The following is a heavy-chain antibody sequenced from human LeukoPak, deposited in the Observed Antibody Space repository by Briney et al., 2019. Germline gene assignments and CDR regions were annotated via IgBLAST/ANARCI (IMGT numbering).Heavy chain of an antibody. CDR3: ASNNYDFWSGRFDY. CDR2: IYYSGST. CDR1: GGSISSGDYY. D-gene: IGHD3-3*01. V-gene: IGHV4-30-4*08. J-gene: IGHJ4*02. Sequence: SETLSLTCTVSGGSISSGDYYWSWIRQPPGKGLEWIGYIYYSGSTYYNPSLKSRVTISVDTSKNQFSLKLSSVTAADTAVYYCASNNYDFWSGRFDYWGQGTLVTVSS.